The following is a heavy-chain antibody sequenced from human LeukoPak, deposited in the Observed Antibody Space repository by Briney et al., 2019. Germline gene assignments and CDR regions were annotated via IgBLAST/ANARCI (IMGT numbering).Heavy chain of an antibody. CDR1: GYTFTSYA. J-gene: IGHJ4*02. CDR2: INPNSGGT. V-gene: IGHV1-2*02. Sequence: ASVKVSCKASGYTFTSYAMNWVRQAPGQGLEWMGWINPNSGGTNYAQKFQGRVTMTRDTSISTAYMELSRLRSDDTAVYYCARESTLYYFDYWGQGTLVTVSS. D-gene: IGHD2-2*01. CDR3: ARESTLYYFDY.